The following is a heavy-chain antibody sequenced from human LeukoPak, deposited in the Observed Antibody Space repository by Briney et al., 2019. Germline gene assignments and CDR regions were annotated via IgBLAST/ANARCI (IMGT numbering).Heavy chain of an antibody. V-gene: IGHV3-23*01. CDR2: ISGSGGST. CDR1: GFTFSSYA. Sequence: PGGSLRLSCAASGFTFSSYAMSWVRQAPGKGLEWVSAISGSGGSTYYADSVKGRFTISRDNSKNTLYLQMNSLRAEDTAVYYCAKYRITMMVVGGAFDIWGQGTMVTVSS. CDR3: AKYRITMMVVGGAFDI. J-gene: IGHJ3*02. D-gene: IGHD3-22*01.